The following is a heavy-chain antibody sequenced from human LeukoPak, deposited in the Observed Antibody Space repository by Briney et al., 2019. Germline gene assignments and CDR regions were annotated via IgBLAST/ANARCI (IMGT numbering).Heavy chain of an antibody. CDR1: GFAFSNFA. CDR2: MSGSGYYT. V-gene: IGHV3-23*01. J-gene: IGHJ6*03. CDR3: AKMEGQRLYDYCMDV. D-gene: IGHD3-3*01. Sequence: GGSLRLPCAASGFAFSNFAMSWVRQAPGKGLEWVSAMSGSGYYTYYVESVKGRFTISRDNSKNTLYLHMNSLRADHTAVYYCAKMEGQRLYDYCMDVWGRGTTVTVSS.